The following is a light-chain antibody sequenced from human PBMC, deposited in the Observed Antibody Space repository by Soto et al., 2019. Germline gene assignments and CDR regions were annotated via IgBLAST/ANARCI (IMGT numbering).Light chain of an antibody. CDR1: QSAGDS. V-gene: IGKV3-11*01. CDR2: DAS. J-gene: IGKJ5*01. Sequence: EIVLTQSPATLSLSPGERATLSCRASQSAGDSLAWYQQKPGQAPRLLIYDASKRATDIPARFIGSGSGTDFTLTISSLESEDSGVYYCQQRYDWPPITFGQGTRLEIK. CDR3: QQRYDWPPIT.